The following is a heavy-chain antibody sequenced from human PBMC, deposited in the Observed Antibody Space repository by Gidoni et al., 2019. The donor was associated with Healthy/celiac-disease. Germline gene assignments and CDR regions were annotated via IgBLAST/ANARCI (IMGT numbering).Heavy chain of an antibody. CDR1: GGSFSGYY. D-gene: IGHD6-13*01. CDR3: AREMGIAAALDL. CDR2: INHRGST. J-gene: IGHJ2*01. Sequence: QVQLQQWGAGLLKPSETLSLTCAVYGGSFSGYYWSWIRQPPGKGLEWIGEINHRGSTNYNPSLKSRVTISVDTSKNQFSLKLSSVTAADTAVYYCAREMGIAAALDLWGRGTLVTVSS. V-gene: IGHV4-34*01.